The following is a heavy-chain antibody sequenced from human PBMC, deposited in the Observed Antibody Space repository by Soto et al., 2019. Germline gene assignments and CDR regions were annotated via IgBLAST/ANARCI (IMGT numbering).Heavy chain of an antibody. CDR1: GGTFSSYS. Sequence: QVQLVQSGAEVKKPGSSVKVSCKASGGTFSSYSINWVRQAPGQGLEWMGEIIPIFGTANYAQKFQGRVTITAGESTSTAYMELSSLRSEETAMYYCTRDGGRHSGGIDYWGQGTLVTVSS. J-gene: IGHJ4*02. V-gene: IGHV1-69*01. D-gene: IGHD1-26*01. CDR3: TRDGGRHSGGIDY. CDR2: IIPIFGTA.